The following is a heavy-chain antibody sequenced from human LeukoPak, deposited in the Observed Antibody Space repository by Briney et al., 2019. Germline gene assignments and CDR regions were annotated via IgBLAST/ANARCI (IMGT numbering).Heavy chain of an antibody. V-gene: IGHV1-69*06. D-gene: IGHD3-22*01. J-gene: IGHJ4*02. Sequence: ASVKVSCKTSGYTFIGHYIHWVRQAPGQGLEWMGGIIPIFGTANYAQKFQGRVTITADKSTSTVYMELSSLRSEDTAVYYCARAPGGGSSGYYYSRYYFDYWGQGTLVTVSS. CDR1: GYTFIGHY. CDR3: ARAPGGGSSGYYYSRYYFDY. CDR2: IIPIFGTA.